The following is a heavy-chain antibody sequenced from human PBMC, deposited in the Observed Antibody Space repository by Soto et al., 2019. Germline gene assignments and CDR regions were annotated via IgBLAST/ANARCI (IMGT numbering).Heavy chain of an antibody. CDR2: IYPGDSDT. CDR1: GYNFTSYC. J-gene: IGHJ4*01. V-gene: IGHV5-51*01. Sequence: XESLKITCKGSGYNFTSYCIGWVRQMPGKGLEWMGIIYPGDSDTRYSPSFQGQVTISVDKSISTAYLQWSSLKASDTAMYYRPRPEAIQLWSLDYWGQETLVTAPQ. CDR3: PRPEAIQLWSLDY. D-gene: IGHD5-18*01.